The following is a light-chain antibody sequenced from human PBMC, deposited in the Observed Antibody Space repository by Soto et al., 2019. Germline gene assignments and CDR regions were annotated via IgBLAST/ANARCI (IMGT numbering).Light chain of an antibody. V-gene: IGKV3-20*01. CDR1: HNVATNY. J-gene: IGKJ4*01. CDR3: QPYCTSPFT. Sequence: EIVLTQIPGTLSLSPGDRATLSCRASHNVATNYLAWYQQKPGQAPMRLIYGASIRATGIPGRFSGTGSGTDFSLTISSLEPEDFAVYFCQPYCTSPFTFGGGNKVEIK. CDR2: GAS.